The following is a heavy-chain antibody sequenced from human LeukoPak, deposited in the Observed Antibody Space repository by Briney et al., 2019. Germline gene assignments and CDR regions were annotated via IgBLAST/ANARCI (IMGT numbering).Heavy chain of an antibody. D-gene: IGHD5-12*01. J-gene: IGHJ6*02. CDR3: ARDRVATPGAYYYYGMDV. V-gene: IGHV3-48*03. CDR2: ISSSGSTI. CDR1: GFTFSSYE. Sequence: GGSLRLSCAASGFTFSSYEMDWVRQAPGKGLEWVSYISSSGSTIYYADSIRGRFTISRDNAKNSQYLQMNSLRAEDTAVYYCARDRVATPGAYYYYGMDVWGQGTTVTVSS.